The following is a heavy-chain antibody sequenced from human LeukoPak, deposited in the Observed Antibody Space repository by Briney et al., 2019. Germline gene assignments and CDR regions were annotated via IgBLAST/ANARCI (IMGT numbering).Heavy chain of an antibody. J-gene: IGHJ4*02. CDR2: INHSGST. D-gene: IGHD3-10*01. CDR1: GGSFRGYY. Sequence: SETLSLTCAVYGGSFRGYYWSWIRQPPGKGLEWIGEINHSGSTNYNPSLKSRVTISVDTSKNQFSLKLSSVTAADTAVYYCARQRGGLWFGAFDYWGQGTLVTVSS. V-gene: IGHV4-34*01. CDR3: ARQRGGLWFGAFDY.